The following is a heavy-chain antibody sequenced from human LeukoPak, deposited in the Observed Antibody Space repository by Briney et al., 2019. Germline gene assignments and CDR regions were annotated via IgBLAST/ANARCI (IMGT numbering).Heavy chain of an antibody. D-gene: IGHD4-11*01. CDR2: IHDSGST. CDR1: GGTISSYY. J-gene: IGHJ4*02. CDR3: AREGVTKYYFDY. V-gene: IGHV4-59*01. Sequence: PSETLSLTCTVSGGTISSYYWNWIRQPPGKGLEWIGYIHDSGSTKYNPSLKSRVTISVDTSKNQFSLKLSSVTAADTAVYYCAREGVTKYYFDYWGQGTLVTVSS.